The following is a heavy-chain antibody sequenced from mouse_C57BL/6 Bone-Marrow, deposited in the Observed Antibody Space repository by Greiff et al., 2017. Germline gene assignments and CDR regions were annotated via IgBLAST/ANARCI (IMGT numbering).Heavy chain of an antibody. D-gene: IGHD1-2*01. Sequence: EVQLQQSGPELVKPGASVKMSCKASGYTFTDYNMHWVKQSHGKSLEWIGYINPNNGGTSYNQKFKGKATLAVNKSSSTAYMELRSLTSEDSAVYYCARGPWDYGPRGLDYWGQGTTLTVSS. CDR2: INPNNGGT. CDR1: GYTFTDYN. J-gene: IGHJ2*01. V-gene: IGHV1-22*01. CDR3: ARGPWDYGPRGLDY.